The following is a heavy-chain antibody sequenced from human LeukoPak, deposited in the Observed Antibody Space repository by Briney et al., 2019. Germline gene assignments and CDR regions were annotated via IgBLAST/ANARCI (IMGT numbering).Heavy chain of an antibody. Sequence: GTSLRLSCTAPGFTFSSYAIHWIRQAPGKGLEWVALVWHDGSNRNYSEAVKGRFTISGDNSKNTVYLQINSLRAEDTAVYYCARELFGSGRFPDYCGQGTRVTVSS. CDR3: ARELFGSGRFPDY. V-gene: IGHV3-33*01. CDR2: VWHDGSNR. CDR1: GFTFSSYA. D-gene: IGHD3-10*01. J-gene: IGHJ4*02.